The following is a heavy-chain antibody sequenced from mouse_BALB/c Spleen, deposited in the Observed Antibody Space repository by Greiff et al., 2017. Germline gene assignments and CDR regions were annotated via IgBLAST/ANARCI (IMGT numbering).Heavy chain of an antibody. CDR2: ISSGSSTI. J-gene: IGHJ4*01. D-gene: IGHD1-1*01. CDR3: AIGITTVYYYAMDY. V-gene: IGHV5-17*02. CDR1: GFTFSSFG. Sequence: EVQLVESGGGLVQPGGSRKLSCAASGFTFSSFGMHWVRQAPEKGLEWVAYISSGSSTIYYADTVKGRFTISRDNPKNTLFLQMTSLRSEDTAMYYCAIGITTVYYYAMDYWGQGTSVTVSS.